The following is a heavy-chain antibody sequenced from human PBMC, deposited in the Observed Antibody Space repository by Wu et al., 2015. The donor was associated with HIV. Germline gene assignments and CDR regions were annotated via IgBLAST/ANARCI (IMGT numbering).Heavy chain of an antibody. V-gene: IGHV1-69*12. CDR1: GGTFSNYA. D-gene: IGHD2-2*01. CDR3: ARGSTYSCSTTVCPGGYYYIDV. CDR2: IIPMFGTP. J-gene: IGHJ6*03. Sequence: QVQLVQSGAEVKKPGSSVKVSCKASGGTFSNYAISWVRQAPGQGLEWMGGIIPMFGTPNHAQKFQGRVTITADESTTTAYMELSSLRSEDTAVYYCARGSTYSCSTTVCPGGYYYIDVWGKGTTATVSS.